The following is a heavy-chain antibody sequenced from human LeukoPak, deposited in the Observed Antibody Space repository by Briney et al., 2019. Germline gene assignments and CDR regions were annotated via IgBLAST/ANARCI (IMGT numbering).Heavy chain of an antibody. CDR1: GGSFSGYY. Sequence: PSETLSLTCAVYGGSFSGYYWSWIRQPPGKGLEWIGEINHSGSTNYNPSLKSRVTISVDTSKNQFSLKLSSVTAADTAVYYCAREDLYYYDSSGYPLFDYWGQGTLVTVSS. CDR2: INHSGST. D-gene: IGHD3-22*01. J-gene: IGHJ4*02. V-gene: IGHV4-34*01. CDR3: AREDLYYYDSSGYPLFDY.